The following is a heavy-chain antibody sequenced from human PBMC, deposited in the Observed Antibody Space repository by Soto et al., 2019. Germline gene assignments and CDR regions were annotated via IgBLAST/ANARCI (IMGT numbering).Heavy chain of an antibody. J-gene: IGHJ4*02. V-gene: IGHV4-31*03. Sequence: SETLSLTCTVSGGSISSGGYYWSWIRQHPGKGLEWIGYIYYSGSTYYNPSLKSRVTISVDTSKNQFSLKLSSVTAADTAVYYCARGDYVDTAMVGYWGQGTLVTVSS. CDR2: IYYSGST. D-gene: IGHD5-18*01. CDR3: ARGDYVDTAMVGY. CDR1: GGSISSGGYY.